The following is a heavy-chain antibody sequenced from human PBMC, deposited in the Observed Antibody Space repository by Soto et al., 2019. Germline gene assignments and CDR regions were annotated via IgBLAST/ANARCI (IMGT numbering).Heavy chain of an antibody. D-gene: IGHD2-15*01. Sequence: QVQLQESGPGLVKPSETLSLTCTVSGGSVSSGVYYWNWIRQPPGKGLEWIGYIYYSGSTNYNPSLKSRVTILVDTSKNQFSLKLSSVTAADMAVYYCATGRGPVYGGSVDYWGQGTLVTVSS. CDR3: ATGRGPVYGGSVDY. CDR1: GGSVSSGVYY. J-gene: IGHJ4*02. CDR2: IYYSGST. V-gene: IGHV4-61*08.